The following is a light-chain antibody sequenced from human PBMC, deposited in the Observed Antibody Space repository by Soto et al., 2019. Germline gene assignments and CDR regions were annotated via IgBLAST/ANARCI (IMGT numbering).Light chain of an antibody. CDR1: QSISNW. CDR3: QQYNTYSKT. CDR2: HAS. Sequence: DIQMTQSPSTLSASVGDRLTITCRASQSISNWLAWYQQRPGKAPKLLIFHASSLESGVPSRFSGSGSGTEFNLTISRLQPDDFATYYCQQYNTYSKTFGQGTKVDIK. J-gene: IGKJ1*01. V-gene: IGKV1-5*01.